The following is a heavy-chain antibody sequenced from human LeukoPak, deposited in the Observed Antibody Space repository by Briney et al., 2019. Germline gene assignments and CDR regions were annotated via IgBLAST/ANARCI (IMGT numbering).Heavy chain of an antibody. D-gene: IGHD2-2*01. CDR1: GGSFSDYY. Sequence: PSETLSLTCAVYGGSFSDYYWNWIRQPPGKGLEWIGEINHSGTTNYNPSLKSRVTISVDTSKNQFSLRLSAVTAADTAVYHCARGLRVPSRSAPAVPHVWAKGTTVTVSA. J-gene: IGHJ6*04. CDR3: ARGLRVPSRSAPAVPHV. V-gene: IGHV4-34*01. CDR2: INHSGTT.